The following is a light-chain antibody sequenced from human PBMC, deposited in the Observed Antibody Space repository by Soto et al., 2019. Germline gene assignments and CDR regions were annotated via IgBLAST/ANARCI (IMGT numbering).Light chain of an antibody. Sequence: DIQMTQSPSAVAASVGDRVTSTCRASQNIWRLLAWYQQKPGKAPELLIYDASSLQSGVPPRFSGSGSGTDFTLTISSLQPEDFATYYCEQAGSFPITFGQGTRLEIK. CDR1: QNIWRL. CDR2: DAS. CDR3: EQAGSFPIT. J-gene: IGKJ5*01. V-gene: IGKV1-12*01.